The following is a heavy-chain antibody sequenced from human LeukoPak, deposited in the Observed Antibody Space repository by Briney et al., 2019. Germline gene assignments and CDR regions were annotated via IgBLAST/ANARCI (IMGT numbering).Heavy chain of an antibody. D-gene: IGHD1-14*01. Sequence: SETLSLTCTVSGGSISIYYWSWIRQPPGKGLEWIGYIYNSGSTNYNPSLKSRVTISVDTSKNQFSLNLGSVTAADTAVYYCARDLGNRGGAFDIWGQGTMVTVSS. V-gene: IGHV4-59*01. CDR2: IYNSGST. CDR3: ARDLGNRGGAFDI. J-gene: IGHJ3*02. CDR1: GGSISIYY.